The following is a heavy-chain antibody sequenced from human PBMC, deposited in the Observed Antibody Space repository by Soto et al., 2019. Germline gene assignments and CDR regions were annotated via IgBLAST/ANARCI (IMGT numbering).Heavy chain of an antibody. D-gene: IGHD4-17*01. Sequence: GGSLRLSCAASGFTFDDYAMHWVRQAPGKGLEWVSGISWNSGSIGYADSVKGRFTISRDNAKNSLYLQMNSLRAEDTALYYCAKDSTALGYGDCPCDLDYWGQGALVTVSS. J-gene: IGHJ4*02. CDR1: GFTFDDYA. V-gene: IGHV3-9*01. CDR3: AKDSTALGYGDCPCDLDY. CDR2: ISWNSGSI.